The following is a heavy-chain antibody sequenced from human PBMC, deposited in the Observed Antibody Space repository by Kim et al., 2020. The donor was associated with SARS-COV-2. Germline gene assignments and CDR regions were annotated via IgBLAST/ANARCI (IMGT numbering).Heavy chain of an antibody. CDR2: ISWDGGST. Sequence: GGSLRLSCAASGFTFDDYAMHWVRQAPGKGLEWVSLISWDGGSTYYADSVKGRFTISRDNSKNSLYLQMNSLRAEDTALYYCAKDSGLGVGMTTVTTVAFDIWGQGTMVTVSS. CDR1: GFTFDDYA. V-gene: IGHV3-43D*03. CDR3: AKDSGLGVGMTTVTTVAFDI. D-gene: IGHD4-17*01. J-gene: IGHJ3*02.